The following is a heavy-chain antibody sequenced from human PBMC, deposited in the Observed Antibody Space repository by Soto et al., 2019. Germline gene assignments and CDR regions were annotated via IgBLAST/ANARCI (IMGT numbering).Heavy chain of an antibody. V-gene: IGHV4-59*08. J-gene: IGHJ6*02. CDR3: ARHGFGPLHGRVDV. CDR1: GGSITNYY. CDR2: INYDGYS. Sequence: QVQLQESGPGRVKPSETLSLTCTVSGGSITNYYCSWFRQPPGKGLEWIGYINYDGYSAYNLSLKRRVTLSMDASKTQFSLMLESVTATDTAVYYCARHGFGPLHGRVDVWGPGTTVIVSS. D-gene: IGHD3-10*01.